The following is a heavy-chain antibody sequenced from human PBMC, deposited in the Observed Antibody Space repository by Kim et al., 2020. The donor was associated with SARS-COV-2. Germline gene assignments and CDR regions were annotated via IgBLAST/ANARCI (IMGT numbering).Heavy chain of an antibody. Sequence: NYSPSFQGHVTISADKSISTAYLQWSSLKASDTAMYYCARHPWDGSHFDYWGQGTLVTVSS. J-gene: IGHJ4*02. V-gene: IGHV5-10-1*01. CDR3: ARHPWDGSHFDY. D-gene: IGHD3-22*01.